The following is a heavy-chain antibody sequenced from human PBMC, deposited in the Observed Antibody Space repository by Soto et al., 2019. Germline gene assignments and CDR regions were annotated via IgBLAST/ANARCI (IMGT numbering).Heavy chain of an antibody. CDR1: GFTFSSYD. V-gene: IGHV3-30*18. CDR3: AKEYSGYDHFDY. CDR2: ISYDGSNK. J-gene: IGHJ4*02. D-gene: IGHD5-12*01. Sequence: QVQLVESGGGVVQPGRSLRLSCAASGFTFSSYDMHWVRQAPGKGLEWVAVISYDGSNKYYADSVKGRFTISRDNSKNTRYLQMNSLRAEETAVYYCAKEYSGYDHFDYWGQGTLVTVSS.